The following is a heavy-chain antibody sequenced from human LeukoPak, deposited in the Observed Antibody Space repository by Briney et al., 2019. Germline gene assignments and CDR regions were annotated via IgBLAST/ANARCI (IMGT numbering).Heavy chain of an antibody. CDR1: GFSFPSYA. D-gene: IGHD2/OR15-2a*01. CDR2: VFGSGGTT. J-gene: IGHJ4*02. CDR3: ARDYRSMTRWYYFDY. V-gene: IGHV3-23*01. Sequence: GGSLRLSCAASGFSFPSYAMSWVRQAPGKGLEWVAGVFGSGGTTHYVDSVQGRFTISRDTSTNTLYLQMNSLRAEDTAVYYCARDYRSMTRWYYFDYWGQGTLVTVSS.